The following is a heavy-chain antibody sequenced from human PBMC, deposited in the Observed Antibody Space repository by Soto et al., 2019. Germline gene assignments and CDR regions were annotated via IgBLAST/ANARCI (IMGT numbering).Heavy chain of an antibody. CDR1: VFTFSSYW. CDR2: INSDGSST. V-gene: IGHV3-74*01. Sequence: VGSLRLSCASSVFTFSSYWMHWVRQSPGKGLVWVSRINSDGSSTSYADSVKGRFTISRDNAKNTLYLQMNSLRAEDTAVYYCVRLELGKDMVYISWGQATLVIVSS. CDR3: VRLELGKDMVYIS. J-gene: IGHJ5*02. D-gene: IGHD5-18*01.